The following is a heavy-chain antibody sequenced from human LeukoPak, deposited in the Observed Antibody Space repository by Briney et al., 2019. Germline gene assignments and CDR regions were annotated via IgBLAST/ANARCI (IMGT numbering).Heavy chain of an antibody. Sequence: MSSETLSLTCTVSGGSISSYYWSWIRQPPGKGLEWIGYIYYSGSTNYNPSLKSRVTISVDTSKNQFSLKLSSVTAADAAVYYCARGSSGWYGDWYFDLWGRGTLVTVSS. J-gene: IGHJ2*01. V-gene: IGHV4-59*01. CDR2: IYYSGST. D-gene: IGHD6-19*01. CDR3: ARGSSGWYGDWYFDL. CDR1: GGSISSYY.